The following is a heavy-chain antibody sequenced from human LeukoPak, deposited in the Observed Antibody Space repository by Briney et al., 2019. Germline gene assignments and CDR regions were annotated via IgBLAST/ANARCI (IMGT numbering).Heavy chain of an antibody. CDR2: IYYSGST. V-gene: IGHV4-39*01. D-gene: IGHD3-22*01. CDR1: GGSISSSSYY. J-gene: IGHJ5*02. CDR3: ARRDAGYDSSGYNLDNWFDP. Sequence: SETLSLTCTVSGGSISSSSYYWGWIRQPPGKGLEWIGSIYYSGSTYYNPSLKSRVTISVDTSKNQFSLKLSSVTAAGTAVYYCARRDAGYDSSGYNLDNWFDPWGQGTLVTVSS.